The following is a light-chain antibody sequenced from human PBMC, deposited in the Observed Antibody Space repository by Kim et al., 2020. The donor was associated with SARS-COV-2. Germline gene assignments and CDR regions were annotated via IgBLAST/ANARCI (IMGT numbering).Light chain of an antibody. V-gene: IGLV3-1*01. Sequence: VSPGQTASSTCSGDKLGDRDANWYRQKPGQSPVLVIYEDTKRPSGIPERFSGSSSGNTATLTISGTQAMDEADYYCQSWDSATDWVFGGGTQLTVL. J-gene: IGLJ3*02. CDR1: KLGDRD. CDR2: EDT. CDR3: QSWDSATDWV.